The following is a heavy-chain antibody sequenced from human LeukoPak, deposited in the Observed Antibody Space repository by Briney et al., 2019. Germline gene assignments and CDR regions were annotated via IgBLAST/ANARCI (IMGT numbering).Heavy chain of an antibody. CDR3: ARVASGSDSWYFDL. V-gene: IGHV3-21*01. CDR2: ISPSDSFI. J-gene: IGHJ2*01. Sequence: GGSLRLSCAASEFTFSSYSFNWVRQAPGKGLQWVASISPSDSFIFYADSVKGRFTISRDNAKHSVFLRMNSLRVEDTAVYYCARVASGSDSWYFDLWGPGTLVTVSS. CDR1: EFTFSSYS. D-gene: IGHD5-12*01.